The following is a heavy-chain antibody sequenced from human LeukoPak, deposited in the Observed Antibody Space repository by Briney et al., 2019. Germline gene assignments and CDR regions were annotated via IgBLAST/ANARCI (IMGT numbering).Heavy chain of an antibody. V-gene: IGHV1-46*01. Sequence: RASVKVSCKASGYTFTSYYMHGVRQAPGQGLEGRGRINPSGGSTSYAQKFQCRVTMTRDMSTSTVYMELSSLRSEDTAVYYCARRGSYLGDAFDIWGQGTMVTVSS. D-gene: IGHD3-16*02. J-gene: IGHJ3*02. CDR1: GYTFTSYY. CDR3: ARRGSYLGDAFDI. CDR2: INPSGGST.